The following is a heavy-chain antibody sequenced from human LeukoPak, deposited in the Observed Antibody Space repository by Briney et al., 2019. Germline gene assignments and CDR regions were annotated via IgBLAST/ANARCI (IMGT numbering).Heavy chain of an antibody. CDR3: AKQRGATWWDLVDL. D-gene: IGHD1-26*01. CDR2: ISPDKGNT. Sequence: ASVKVSCKASGHSFTNYGFSWVRQAPAQGLEWLGWISPDKGNTNYAPKFQGRILMTTDTSTSTAYMELRSLTSDDTAVYYCAKQRGATWWDLVDLWGQGTPVTVSS. CDR1: GHSFTNYG. J-gene: IGHJ5*02. V-gene: IGHV1-18*01.